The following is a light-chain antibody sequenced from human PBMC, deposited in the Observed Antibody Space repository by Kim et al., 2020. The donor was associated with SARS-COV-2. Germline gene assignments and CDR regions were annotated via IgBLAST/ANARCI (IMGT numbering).Light chain of an antibody. CDR2: DAS. CDR3: QQYNIWSPAWT. Sequence: PGERATLSGRASQSVSSNLAWYQQKPGQAPRLLIYDASARATGFPARFSGSGFGTEFTLTISSLQSEDFAVYYCQQYNIWSPAWTFGQGTKVDIK. CDR1: QSVSSN. V-gene: IGKV3-15*01. J-gene: IGKJ1*01.